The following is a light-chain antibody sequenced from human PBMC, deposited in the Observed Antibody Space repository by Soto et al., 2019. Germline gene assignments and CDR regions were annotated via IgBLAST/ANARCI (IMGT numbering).Light chain of an antibody. CDR2: DVS. CDR3: SSYTSSSTLLYV. V-gene: IGLV2-14*01. CDR1: SSDVGGYNY. Sequence: QSALTQPASVSGSPGQSITISCTGTSSDVGGYNYVSWYQQHPGKAPKLMIYDVSNRPSGVSNRFSGSKSGNTAYLTISGLQAEDEADYYCSSYTSSSTLLYVFGTGTSSPS. J-gene: IGLJ1*01.